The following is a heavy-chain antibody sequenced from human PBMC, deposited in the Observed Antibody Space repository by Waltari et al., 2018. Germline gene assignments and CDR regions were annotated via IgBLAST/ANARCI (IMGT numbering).Heavy chain of an antibody. CDR2: HIGSNKYK. CDR3: ARVDARGVPHPFDS. J-gene: IGHJ4*02. D-gene: IGHD3-10*01. CDR1: GFFFSDYS. V-gene: IGHV3-21*05. Sequence: EVHLVESGGGLVKPGGSLRLSCAASGFFFSDYSLNWVRQAPGTGLELWYHIGSNKYKFYADSVKGRFSISRDNAAKSLFLQMNRLRVEDTAIYFCARVDARGVPHPFDSWGQGTLVTVSS.